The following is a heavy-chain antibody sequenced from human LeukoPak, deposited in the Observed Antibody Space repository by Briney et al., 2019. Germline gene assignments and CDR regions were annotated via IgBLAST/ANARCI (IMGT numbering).Heavy chain of an antibody. V-gene: IGHV3-7*01. D-gene: IGHD3-3*01. CDR2: INQDGSVK. CDR1: GFAFSTYW. J-gene: IGHJ4*02. CDR3: TRDFVF. Sequence: GGSLRLPCAASGFAFSTYWMDWVRQALGKGLEWVGNINQDGSVKHYVDSVRGRFTISRDNARNSVYLQMSALRVEDTAVYYCTRDFVFWGQGSLVTASS.